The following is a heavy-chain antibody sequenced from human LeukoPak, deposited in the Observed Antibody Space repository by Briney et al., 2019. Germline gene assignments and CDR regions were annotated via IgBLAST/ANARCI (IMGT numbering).Heavy chain of an antibody. V-gene: IGHV4-34*01. Sequence: SETLSLTCAVSGVSFSGYYWSWIRQPPGKGLEWIGEINHSGSTNYTPSLKSRVTISVDTSKNQLSLKLSSVAAADTAVYYCARGGAYYDFWSGYYTDWFDPWGQGTLVTVSS. D-gene: IGHD3-3*01. CDR2: INHSGST. J-gene: IGHJ5*02. CDR1: GVSFSGYY. CDR3: ARGGAYYDFWSGYYTDWFDP.